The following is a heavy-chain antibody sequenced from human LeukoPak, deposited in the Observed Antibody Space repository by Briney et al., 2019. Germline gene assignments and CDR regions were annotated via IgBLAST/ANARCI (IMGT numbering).Heavy chain of an antibody. CDR1: GFTFDDYA. J-gene: IGHJ3*02. CDR2: ISGSGGST. Sequence: PGGSLRLSCAASGFTFDDYAMSWVRQAPGKGLEWVSAISGSGGSTYYADSVKGRFTISRDNSKNTLYLQMNSLRVEDTAVYYCAKTVLWFGDPFGGAFDIWGQGTMVTVSS. CDR3: AKTVLWFGDPFGGAFDI. D-gene: IGHD3-10*01. V-gene: IGHV3-23*01.